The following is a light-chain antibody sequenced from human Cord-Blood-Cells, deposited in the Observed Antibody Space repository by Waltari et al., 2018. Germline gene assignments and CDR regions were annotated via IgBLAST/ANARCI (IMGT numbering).Light chain of an antibody. J-gene: IGKJ3*01. CDR1: QGISSW. CDR3: QQANSFPFT. Sequence: DIQMTQSTSSVSASDGDRVTITCRASQGISSWLAWSQQKPGKAPKLLIYAASSLQSGVPSRFSGSGSGTDFTLTISSLQPEDFATYYCQQANSFPFTFGPGTKVDIK. CDR2: AAS. V-gene: IGKV1D-12*01.